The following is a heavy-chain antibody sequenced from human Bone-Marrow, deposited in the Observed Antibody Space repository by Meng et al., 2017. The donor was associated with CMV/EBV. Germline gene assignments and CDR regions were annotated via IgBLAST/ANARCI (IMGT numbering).Heavy chain of an antibody. V-gene: IGHV3-23*01. CDR1: GFIFHDYA. D-gene: IGHD2-15*01. CDR2: ISGGGRST. CDR3: AKDRILCSGTSCYSRYYYDFGMDA. J-gene: IGHJ6*02. Sequence: GGSLRLSCAASGFIFHDYAMAWVRQAPGKGLEWVSTISGGGRSTYYADSVKGRFTISRDNSKDTVFLQMNSLRAQDTAVYFCAKDRILCSGTSCYSRYYYDFGMDAWGLGTTVTASS.